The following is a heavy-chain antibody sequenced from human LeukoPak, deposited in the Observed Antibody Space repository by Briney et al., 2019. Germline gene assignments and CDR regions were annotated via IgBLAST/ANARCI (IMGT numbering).Heavy chain of an antibody. D-gene: IGHD1-1*01. Sequence: GGSLRLSCAASGFTFSCYGMHWVRQAPGKGLEWVAVIWYDGSNKYYADSVKGRFTISRDNSKNTLYLQMNSLRAEDTAVYYCARDGNQPQPAYMDVWGKGTTVTVPS. CDR2: IWYDGSNK. CDR1: GFTFSCYG. J-gene: IGHJ6*03. V-gene: IGHV3-33*01. CDR3: ARDGNQPQPAYMDV.